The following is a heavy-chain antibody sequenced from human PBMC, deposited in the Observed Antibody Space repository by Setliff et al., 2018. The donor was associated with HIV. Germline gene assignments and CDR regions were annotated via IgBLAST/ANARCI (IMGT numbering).Heavy chain of an antibody. CDR1: GYTFSSFA. CDR2: ISGYNGHT. V-gene: IGHV1-18*01. D-gene: IGHD3-22*01. Sequence: ASVKVSCKASGYTFSSFAMSWVRQAPGQGLEWVAWISGYNGHTNYAQRFQGRVTVTTDTSMSTAYMELRSLRSDDTAVYFCARVGPFEFDSSGYAEFWGQGTPVTVS. CDR3: ARVGPFEFDSSGYAEF. J-gene: IGHJ4*02.